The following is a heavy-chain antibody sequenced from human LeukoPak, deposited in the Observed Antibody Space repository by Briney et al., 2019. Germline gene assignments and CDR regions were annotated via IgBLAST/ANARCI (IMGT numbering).Heavy chain of an antibody. V-gene: IGHV1-18*01. Sequence: ASVKVSCKASGYTFTSYGFSWVRQAPGQGLEWMGWISVYNGNRNYAQKLQGRVTMTTDTSTSTVYMELRSLRSDDTAVYYCARGYDSSCYYYGCLDYWGQGTLVTVSS. D-gene: IGHD3-22*01. CDR2: ISVYNGNR. J-gene: IGHJ4*02. CDR3: ARGYDSSCYYYGCLDY. CDR1: GYTFTSYG.